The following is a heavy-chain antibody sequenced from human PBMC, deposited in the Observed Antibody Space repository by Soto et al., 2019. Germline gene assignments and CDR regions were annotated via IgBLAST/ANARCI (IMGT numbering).Heavy chain of an antibody. J-gene: IGHJ4*02. CDR3: TRSGTSPAAGDY. V-gene: IGHV3-49*03. Sequence: GGYLRLSCTTSGVTFGDYAMSWFPQAPGKGLEWVGFIRSKAYGETTEYAASVKGRFTISRDDSKSIAYLQMNSLKTEDTAVYYCTRSGTSPAAGDYWGQGTLVTVSS. D-gene: IGHD1-1*01. CDR2: IRSKAYGETT. CDR1: GVTFGDYA.